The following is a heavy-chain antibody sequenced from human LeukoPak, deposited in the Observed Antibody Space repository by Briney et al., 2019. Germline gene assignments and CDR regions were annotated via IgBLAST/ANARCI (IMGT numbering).Heavy chain of an antibody. CDR2: IYYSGST. CDR3: AGGLVVPAAPVGWYFDL. V-gene: IGHV4-31*03. D-gene: IGHD2-2*01. Sequence: SETLSLTCTVSGGSISSGGYYWSWIRQHPGKGLEWIGYIYYSGSTYYNPSLKSRVTISVDTSKNQFSLKLSSVTAADTAVYYCAGGLVVPAAPVGWYFDLWGRGTLVTVPS. CDR1: GGSISSGGYY. J-gene: IGHJ2*01.